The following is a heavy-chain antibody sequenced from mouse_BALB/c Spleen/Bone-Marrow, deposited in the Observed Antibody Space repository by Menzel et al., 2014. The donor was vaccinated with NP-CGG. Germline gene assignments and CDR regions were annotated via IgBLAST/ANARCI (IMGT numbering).Heavy chain of an antibody. CDR1: GFNIKDAY. CDR2: IDPAIFT. D-gene: IGHD2-14*01. V-gene: IGHV14-3*02. Sequence: VQLQQSGAELVKPGASVKLSCTASGFNIKDAYLHWVKQRPEQGLDWIGRIDPAIFTKYDPKFQGKATITADTSSNTAYLHLSSLTSEDTAVYYCASYRYGWYFDVWGAGTTVTVSS. CDR3: ASYRYGWYFDV. J-gene: IGHJ1*01.